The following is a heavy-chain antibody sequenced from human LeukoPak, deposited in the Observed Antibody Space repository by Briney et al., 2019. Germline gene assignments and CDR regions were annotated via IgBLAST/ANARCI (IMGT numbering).Heavy chain of an antibody. V-gene: IGHV3-30*18. D-gene: IGHD6-13*01. CDR1: GFTFSSYG. J-gene: IGHJ4*02. CDR2: ISYDGSNK. Sequence: QSGGSLRLSCAASGFTFSSYGMPWVRQAPGKGLEWVAVISYDGSNKYYADSVKGRFTISRDNSKNTLYLQMNSLRAEDTAVYYCAKSSNWYEGDFDYWGQGTLVTVSS. CDR3: AKSSNWYEGDFDY.